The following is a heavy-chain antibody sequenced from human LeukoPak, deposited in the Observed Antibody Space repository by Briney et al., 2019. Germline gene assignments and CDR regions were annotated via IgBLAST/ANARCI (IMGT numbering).Heavy chain of an antibody. CDR1: GFTFSDYY. CDR2: ISSSSNTV. V-gene: IGHV3-11*04. CDR3: ARRARGATSFDY. J-gene: IGHJ4*02. D-gene: IGHD1-26*01. Sequence: GGSLRLSCAASGFTFSDYYMTWVRQAPGKGLEWVSYISSSSNTVYYADSVKGRLTVSRDNANNPLYVQMTNLRAEDTAVYYCARRARGATSFDYWGQGTLVTVSS.